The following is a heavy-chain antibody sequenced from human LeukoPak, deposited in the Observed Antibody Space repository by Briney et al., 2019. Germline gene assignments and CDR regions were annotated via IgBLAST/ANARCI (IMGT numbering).Heavy chain of an antibody. Sequence: GGSLRLSCAASGFSFSASAMSWVRQTPGKGLEWVSSISENGRSTYYADSVKGRFTISRDNSKSTLYLQTNSLRPEDTAVYSCAKDPRGSGFDYWGQGTLVTVSS. D-gene: IGHD6-19*01. CDR3: AKDPRGSGFDY. CDR1: GFSFSASA. CDR2: ISENGRST. J-gene: IGHJ4*02. V-gene: IGHV3-23*01.